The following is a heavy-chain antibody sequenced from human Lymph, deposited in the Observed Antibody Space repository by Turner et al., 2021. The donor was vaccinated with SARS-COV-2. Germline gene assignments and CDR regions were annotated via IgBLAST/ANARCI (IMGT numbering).Heavy chain of an antibody. Sequence: QVQLVESGGGVVQPGRSLRLSCAASGFTFSSYGMPWVRQAPGKGLEWVAVIWYDGSNKYYADSVKGRFTISRDNSKNTLYLQMNSLRAEDTAVYYCARDDINTLIAAAVPFDYWGQGTLVTVSS. CDR2: IWYDGSNK. CDR3: ARDDINTLIAAAVPFDY. CDR1: GFTFSSYG. V-gene: IGHV3-33*01. J-gene: IGHJ4*02. D-gene: IGHD6-13*01.